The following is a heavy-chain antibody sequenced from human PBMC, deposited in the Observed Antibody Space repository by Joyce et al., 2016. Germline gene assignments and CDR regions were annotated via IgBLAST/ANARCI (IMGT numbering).Heavy chain of an antibody. D-gene: IGHD5/OR15-5a*01. Sequence: EVQLVESGGGLVRPGGSLSLSCAASGFTFSSYSMNWVRQAPGKGLEWVSFISSNRNYIYYADSVKGRFTISRDNAKSSLFLQMDSLRAEDTAVYYCARNSAPRASTYYGLDVWGQGTTVTVSS. CDR2: ISSNRNYI. J-gene: IGHJ6*02. CDR1: GFTFSSYS. CDR3: ARNSAPRASTYYGLDV. V-gene: IGHV3-21*01.